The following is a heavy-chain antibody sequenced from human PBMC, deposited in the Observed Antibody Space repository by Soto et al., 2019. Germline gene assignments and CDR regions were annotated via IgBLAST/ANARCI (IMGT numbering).Heavy chain of an antibody. D-gene: IGHD2-21*01. CDR2: ISGSGDRT. CDR1: GFTFGNYA. CDR3: AKDTVAIRSFYFDS. Sequence: EVQLLVSGGRFVQPGGSLKLSCEASGFTFGNYAMTWVRQAPGKGLVWVSTISGSGDRTYYADSVTGRFTISRDNSKNTLYLQMHSLGVEDTAVYFCAKDTVAIRSFYFDSWAQGTLVTVSS. V-gene: IGHV3-23*01. J-gene: IGHJ4*02.